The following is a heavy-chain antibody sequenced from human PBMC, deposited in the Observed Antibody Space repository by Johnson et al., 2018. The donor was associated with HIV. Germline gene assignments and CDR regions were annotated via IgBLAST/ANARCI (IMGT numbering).Heavy chain of an antibody. J-gene: IGHJ3*02. CDR3: ARDSRISLIVVVSRGGFDI. Sequence: VQLVESGGGLVQPGGSLRLSCAASGFTFSNYWMTWVRQAPGKGLEWVANIQHDGSDTYYVDAVKGRFTISRANAKNSLYLQLNRRRAEDTAVYYCARDSRISLIVVVSRGGFDIWGQGTMVTVSS. V-gene: IGHV3-7*01. D-gene: IGHD3-22*01. CDR1: GFTFSNYW. CDR2: IQHDGSDT.